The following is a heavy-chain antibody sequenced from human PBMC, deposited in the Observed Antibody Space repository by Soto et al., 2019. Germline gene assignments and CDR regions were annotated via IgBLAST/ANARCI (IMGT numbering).Heavy chain of an antibody. J-gene: IGHJ4*02. D-gene: IGHD4-17*01. CDR1: GGTFSSYA. CDR2: IIPIFGTA. Sequence: QVQLVQSGAEVKKPGSSVKVSCKASGGTFSSYAISWVRQAPGQGLEWMGGIIPIFGTANYAQKFQGRVTITADESTSKAYMELSSLRSEDTAVYYCARHSRLHGDYVVDYWGQGTLVTVSS. V-gene: IGHV1-69*01. CDR3: ARHSRLHGDYVVDY.